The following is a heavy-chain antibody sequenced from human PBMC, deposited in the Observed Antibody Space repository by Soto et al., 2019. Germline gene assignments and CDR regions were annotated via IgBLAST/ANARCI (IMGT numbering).Heavy chain of an antibody. CDR2: IYYSGST. D-gene: IGHD1-26*01. CDR1: GSTVITYW. V-gene: IGHV4-59*02. J-gene: IGHJ4*02. Sequence: GSLRLSCAASGSTVITYWMHWIRQPPGKGLEWIGYIYYSGSTNYNPSLKSRVTISVDTSKNQFSLKLSSVTAADTAVYYCARDVGKVDYWGQGTLVTVSS. CDR3: ARDVGKVDY.